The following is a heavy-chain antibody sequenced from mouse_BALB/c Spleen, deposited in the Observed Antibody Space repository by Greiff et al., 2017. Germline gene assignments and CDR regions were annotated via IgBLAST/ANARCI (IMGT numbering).Heavy chain of an antibody. CDR1: GFTFSSYY. V-gene: IGHV5-6-2*01. J-gene: IGHJ4*01. CDR2: INSNGGST. Sequence: EVKLMESGGGLVKLGGSLKLSCAASGFTFSSYYMSWVRQTPEKRLELVAAINSNGGSTYYPDTVKGRFTISRDNAKNTLYLQMSSLKSEDTALYYCARRAYGSPYAMDYWGQGTSVTVSS. CDR3: ARRAYGSPYAMDY. D-gene: IGHD1-1*01.